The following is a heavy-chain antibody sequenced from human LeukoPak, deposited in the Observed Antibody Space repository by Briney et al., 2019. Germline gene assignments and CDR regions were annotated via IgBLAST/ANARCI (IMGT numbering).Heavy chain of an antibody. CDR2: INPNSGGT. CDR3: SRQRVVSIFHSFDS. Sequence: ASVKVSCKASGYTFTGYYMHWVRQAPGQGLEWMGWINPNSGGTNYAQKFQGRVTMTRDTSISTAYMELSRLRSDDTAVYYCSRQRVVSIFHSFDSFGQGTMVNNSS. CDR1: GYTFTGYY. J-gene: IGHJ3*02. D-gene: IGHD3-3*02. V-gene: IGHV1-2*02.